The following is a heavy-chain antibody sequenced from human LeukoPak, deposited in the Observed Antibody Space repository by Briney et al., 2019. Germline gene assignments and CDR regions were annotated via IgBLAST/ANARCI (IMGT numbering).Heavy chain of an antibody. D-gene: IGHD3-10*01. CDR3: VRSLGRYSPYYFDH. J-gene: IGHJ4*02. CDR2: VYYTGST. V-gene: IGHV4-38-2*02. Sequence: PSETLSLTCTVSGDSLSSGHYWGRIRQSPGQGLEWIGSVYYTGSTYYNPSVKTRITIFVDTLTNEFSLRLRSVTAADTAIYFCVRSLGRYSPYYFDHWGQGKLVTVSS. CDR1: GDSLSSGHY.